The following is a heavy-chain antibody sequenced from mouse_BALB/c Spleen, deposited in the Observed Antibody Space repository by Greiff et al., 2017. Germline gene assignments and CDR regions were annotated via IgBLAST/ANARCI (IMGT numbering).Heavy chain of an antibody. V-gene: IGHV5-6-5*01. Sequence: EVKLMESGGGLVKPGGSLKLSCAASGFTFSSYAMSWVRQTPEKRLEWVASISSGGSTYYPDSVKGRFTISRDNARNILYLQMSSLRSEDTAMYYCARVDYDEGFDYWGQGTTLTVSS. CDR2: ISSGGST. CDR1: GFTFSSYA. D-gene: IGHD2-4*01. CDR3: ARVDYDEGFDY. J-gene: IGHJ2*01.